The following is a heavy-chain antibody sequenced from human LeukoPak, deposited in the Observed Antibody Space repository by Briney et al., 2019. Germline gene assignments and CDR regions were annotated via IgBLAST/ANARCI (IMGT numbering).Heavy chain of an antibody. D-gene: IGHD3-9*01. CDR3: ARERGNYDILTDYYEGNGFDP. V-gene: IGHV1-46*01. CDR1: GYTFTSYY. Sequence: ASVKVSCKASGYTFTSYYMHWVRQAPGQGLEWMGIINPSGGSTSYAQKFQGRVTMTRDTSTSTVYMELTRLRSDDTAVYYCARERGNYDILTDYYEGNGFDPWGQGTLVTVSS. CDR2: INPSGGST. J-gene: IGHJ5*02.